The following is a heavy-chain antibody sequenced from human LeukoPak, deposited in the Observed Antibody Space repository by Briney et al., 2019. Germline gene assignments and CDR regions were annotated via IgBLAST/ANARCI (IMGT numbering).Heavy chain of an antibody. Sequence: PSETLSLTCTVSGGSISSSSYYWGWIRQPPGKGLEWIGSIYYSGSTYYNPSLKSRVTVSVDTSKNQFSLKLSSVTAADTAVYYCAEAHTAMVQPGAFDIWGQGTMVTVSS. J-gene: IGHJ3*02. V-gene: IGHV4-39*01. CDR1: GGSISSSSYY. CDR2: IYYSGST. CDR3: AEAHTAMVQPGAFDI. D-gene: IGHD5-18*01.